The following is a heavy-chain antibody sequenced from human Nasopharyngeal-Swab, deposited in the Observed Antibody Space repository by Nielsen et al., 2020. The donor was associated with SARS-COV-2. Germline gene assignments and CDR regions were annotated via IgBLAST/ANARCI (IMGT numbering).Heavy chain of an antibody. D-gene: IGHD5-12*01. CDR1: GFTFSSYA. J-gene: IGHJ6*03. Sequence: WRSLRLSFAASGFTFSSYAMHCVRQAPAKALEWVAVISYDGSNKYYADSVKGRFTISRDNSKNTLYLQMNSLRAEDTAVYYCARDRNPVGYSGYGQYYYMDVWGKGTTVTVSS. CDR2: ISYDGSNK. V-gene: IGHV3-30-3*01. CDR3: ARDRNPVGYSGYGQYYYMDV.